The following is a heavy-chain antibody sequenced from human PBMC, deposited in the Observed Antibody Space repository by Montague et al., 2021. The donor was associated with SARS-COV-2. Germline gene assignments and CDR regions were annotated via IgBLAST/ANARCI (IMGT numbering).Heavy chain of an antibody. CDR1: GGSISSYY. CDR3: ARVFPRWLQFDPYFDY. Sequence: SETRSLTCTVSGGSISSYYWSWIRQPPGKGLEWIGEINHSGSTNXNPSLKSRVTISVDTSKNQFSLKLSSVTAADTAVYYCARVFPRWLQFDPYFDYWGQGTLVTVSS. V-gene: IGHV4-59*01. D-gene: IGHD5-24*01. CDR2: INHSGST. J-gene: IGHJ4*02.